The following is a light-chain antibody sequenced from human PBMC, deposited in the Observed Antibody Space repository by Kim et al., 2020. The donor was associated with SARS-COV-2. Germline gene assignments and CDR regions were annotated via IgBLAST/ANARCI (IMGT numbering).Light chain of an antibody. J-gene: IGLJ3*02. V-gene: IGLV1-51*01. CDR1: NSNIGINY. CDR3: GTWDSSVSWV. CDR2: DNN. Sequence: PGQKVTISCSGSNSNIGINYVSWYQHLPGTAPKLLIYDNNKRPSGIPDRFSGSKSGTSATLDITGLQTGDEADYYCGTWDSSVSWVFGGGTQLNVL.